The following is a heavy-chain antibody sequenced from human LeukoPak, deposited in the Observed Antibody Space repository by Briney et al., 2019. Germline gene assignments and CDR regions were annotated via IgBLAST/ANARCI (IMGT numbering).Heavy chain of an antibody. Sequence: GGSLRLSCAASGFTFSDYYMNWIRQAPGKGLEWISYINGSGSPIYYADSVKGRFTISRDNSKSSLYLQMNSLRAEDTAVYYCARCKGGWSDHYYGLDVWGQGTTVTVSS. D-gene: IGHD6-19*01. J-gene: IGHJ6*02. CDR2: INGSGSPI. CDR3: ARCKGGWSDHYYGLDV. V-gene: IGHV3-11*01. CDR1: GFTFSDYY.